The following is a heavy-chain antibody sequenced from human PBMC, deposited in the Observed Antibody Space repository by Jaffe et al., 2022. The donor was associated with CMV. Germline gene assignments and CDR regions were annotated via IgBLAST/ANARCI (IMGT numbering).Heavy chain of an antibody. CDR1: GGSISSSSYY. V-gene: IGHV4-39*01. J-gene: IGHJ6*03. CDR3: ARHRYNWNDIFNYYYYMDV. CDR2: IYYSGST. D-gene: IGHD1-20*01. Sequence: QLQLQESGPGLVKPSETLSLTCTVSGGSISSSSYYWGWIRQPPGKGLEWIGSIYYSGSTYYNPSLKSRVTISVDTSKNQFSLKLSSVTAADTAVYYCARHRYNWNDIFNYYYYMDVWGKGTTVTVSS.